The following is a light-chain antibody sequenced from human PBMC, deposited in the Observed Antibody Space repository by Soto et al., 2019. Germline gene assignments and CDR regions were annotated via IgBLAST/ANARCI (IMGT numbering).Light chain of an antibody. Sequence: EILMTQSPATLSVSPGERATLSCRASQSISSNLAWFQQKPGLAPRLLIYGASTRAAGIPARFSGSGSGTEFTLTISSLQSEDFAVYYCQQYNTWRTFGQGTKVEIK. CDR3: QQYNTWRT. CDR1: QSISSN. J-gene: IGKJ1*01. V-gene: IGKV3-15*01. CDR2: GAS.